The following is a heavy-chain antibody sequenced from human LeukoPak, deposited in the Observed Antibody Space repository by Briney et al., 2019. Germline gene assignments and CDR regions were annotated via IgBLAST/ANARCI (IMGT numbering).Heavy chain of an antibody. CDR3: AKELVVAH. V-gene: IGHV3-66*01. D-gene: IGHD3-22*01. Sequence: PGGSLRLSCAASGFTFSDYYMSWIRQAPGKGLEWVSVIYSGGSTYYADSVKGRFTISRDNSKNTLYLQMNSLRAEDTAVYYCAKELVVAHWGQGTLVTVSS. CDR1: GFTFSDYY. CDR2: IYSGGST. J-gene: IGHJ4*02.